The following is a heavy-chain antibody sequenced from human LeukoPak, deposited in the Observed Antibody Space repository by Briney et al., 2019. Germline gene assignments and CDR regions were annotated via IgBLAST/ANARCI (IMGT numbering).Heavy chain of an antibody. CDR3: ARRVRSWYRGYFDY. CDR2: INHSGST. CDR1: GGSISSYY. D-gene: IGHD6-13*01. V-gene: IGHV4-34*01. J-gene: IGHJ4*02. Sequence: SETLSLTCTVSGGSISSYYWSWIRQPPGKGLEWIGEINHSGSTNYNPSLKSRVTISVDTSKDQFSLKLSSVTAADTAVYYCARRVRSWYRGYFDYWGQGTLVTVSS.